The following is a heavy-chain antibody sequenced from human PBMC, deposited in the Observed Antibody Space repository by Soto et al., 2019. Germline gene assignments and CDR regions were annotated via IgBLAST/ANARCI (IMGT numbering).Heavy chain of an antibody. Sequence: GGSLRLSCAASGFTFSSYGMHWVRQAPGKGLEWVAVIWYGGSNKYYADSVKGRFTISRDNSKNTLYLQMNSLRAEDTAVYYCARVPAISSSPYYYYYGMDVWGQGTTVTVSS. J-gene: IGHJ6*02. CDR3: ARVPAISSSPYYYYYGMDV. CDR2: IWYGGSNK. D-gene: IGHD6-6*01. CDR1: GFTFSSYG. V-gene: IGHV3-33*01.